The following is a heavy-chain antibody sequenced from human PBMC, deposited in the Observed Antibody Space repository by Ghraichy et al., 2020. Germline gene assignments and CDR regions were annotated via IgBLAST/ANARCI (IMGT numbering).Heavy chain of an antibody. D-gene: IGHD1-26*01. V-gene: IGHV1-46*01. Sequence: ASVKVSCKASGYTFGTYYMHWLRQAPGQGLEWMGRINPSGDNTTYAQKFQGRVTMTRDTSTSTIYMELSSLRFEDTAVYYCTREVAVGVGASDSWGQGTLVTVSS. J-gene: IGHJ5*01. CDR1: GYTFGTYY. CDR3: TREVAVGVGASDS. CDR2: INPSGDNT.